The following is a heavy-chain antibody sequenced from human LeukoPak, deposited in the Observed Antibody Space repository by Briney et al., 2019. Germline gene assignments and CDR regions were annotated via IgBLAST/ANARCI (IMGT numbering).Heavy chain of an antibody. CDR3: TRVNYNDYFDY. CDR1: GFTFGDYA. Sequence: GGSLRPPCTASGFTFGDYAMSWVRQAPGKGLEWVGFIRSKAYGGTTEYAASVKGRFTISRDDSKSIAYLQMNSLKTEDTAVYYCTRVNYNDYFDYWGQGTLVTVSS. J-gene: IGHJ4*02. V-gene: IGHV3-49*04. CDR2: IRSKAYGGTT. D-gene: IGHD1-1*01.